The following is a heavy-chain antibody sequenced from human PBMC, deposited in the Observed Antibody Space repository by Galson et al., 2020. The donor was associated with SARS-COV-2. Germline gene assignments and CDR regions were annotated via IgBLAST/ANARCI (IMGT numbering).Heavy chain of an antibody. CDR2: IKPDGSEK. Sequence: GESLKISCTTSGFTFSAYWMNWVRQAPGKGLEWVANIKPDGSEKNYVDSVKGRFTFSRDNVKNSLYLQMNSLRVEDTAVYYCVIDPVIGVVGHWCQGTLVTVSS. J-gene: IGHJ4*02. CDR1: GFTFSAYW. D-gene: IGHD2-2*01. CDR3: VIDPVIGVVGH. V-gene: IGHV3-7*01.